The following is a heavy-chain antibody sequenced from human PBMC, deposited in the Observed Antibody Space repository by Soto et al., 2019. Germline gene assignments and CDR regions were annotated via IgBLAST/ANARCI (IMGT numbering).Heavy chain of an antibody. V-gene: IGHV1-69*02. CDR3: AKTEVLRYFVI. CDR2: IIPMVGMS. J-gene: IGHJ3*02. CDR1: GDTFNFYT. D-gene: IGHD3-9*01. Sequence: SVKVSCKASGDTFNFYTFSWVRQAPGQGLGWMGRIIPMVGMSNYAQKFQGRVTIIADRSTNTTYMQLSSLRSEDTALYYCAKTEVLRYFVIWGQGTMVTVS.